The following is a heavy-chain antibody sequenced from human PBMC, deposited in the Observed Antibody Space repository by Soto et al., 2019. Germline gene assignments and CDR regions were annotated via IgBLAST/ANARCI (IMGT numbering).Heavy chain of an antibody. Sequence: SETLSLTCAVSGGSISSSNWWSWVRQPPGKGLEWIGEIYHSGSTNYNPSLKSRVTISVDKSKNQFSLKLSSVTAADTAVYYCARVGWWAYCSGGSCFSYWGQGTLVTVSS. CDR1: GGSISSSNW. CDR2: IYHSGST. J-gene: IGHJ4*02. D-gene: IGHD2-15*01. CDR3: ARVGWWAYCSGGSCFSY. V-gene: IGHV4-4*02.